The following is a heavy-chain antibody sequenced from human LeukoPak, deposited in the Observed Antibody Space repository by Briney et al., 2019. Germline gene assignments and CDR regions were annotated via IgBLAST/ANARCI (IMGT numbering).Heavy chain of an antibody. CDR1: GFTFSSYA. CDR3: ASGGTASRAFDI. J-gene: IGHJ3*02. Sequence: PGGSLRLSCAASGFTFSSYAMSWVRQAPGKGLEWVSAISGSGGSTYYADSVKGRFTISRDNSKNTLYLQMNSLRAEDTAVYYCASGGTASRAFDIWGQGTMVTVSS. V-gene: IGHV3-23*01. D-gene: IGHD4-23*01. CDR2: ISGSGGST.